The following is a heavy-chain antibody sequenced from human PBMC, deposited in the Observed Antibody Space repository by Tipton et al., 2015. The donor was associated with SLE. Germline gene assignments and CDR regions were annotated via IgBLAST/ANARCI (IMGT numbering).Heavy chain of an antibody. J-gene: IGHJ3*01. CDR1: GYTFSGFC. V-gene: IGHV1-8*02. Sequence: QSGAEVKKPGASVKVSCNTSGYTFSGFCIHWVRQAPGQGLEWMGWMNPNSGNTGYAQKFQGRVTMTRNTSISTAYMELSSLRSEDTAVYYCARGRGAFWGQGTMVTVSS. CDR3: ARGRGAF. CDR2: MNPNSGNT.